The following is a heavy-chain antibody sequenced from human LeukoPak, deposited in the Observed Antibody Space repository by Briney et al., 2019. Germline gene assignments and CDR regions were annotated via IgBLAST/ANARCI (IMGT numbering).Heavy chain of an antibody. Sequence: SQTLSLTCTVSGGSISSGDYYWSWIRQPPGKGLEWIGYIYYSGSTYYNPSLESRVTISVDTSKNQFSLKLSPVTAADTAVYYCASTRGETIPNYGDYIDSAFDIWGQGTMVTVSS. CDR1: GGSISSGDYY. CDR3: ASTRGETIPNYGDYIDSAFDI. D-gene: IGHD4-17*01. CDR2: IYYSGST. V-gene: IGHV4-30-4*01. J-gene: IGHJ3*02.